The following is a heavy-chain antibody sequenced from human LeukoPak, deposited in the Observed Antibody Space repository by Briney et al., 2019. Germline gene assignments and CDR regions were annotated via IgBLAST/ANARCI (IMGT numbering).Heavy chain of an antibody. J-gene: IGHJ4*02. D-gene: IGHD6-6*01. V-gene: IGHV3-74*01. CDR3: ARGAGYSSSSDY. CDR2: INSDGSST. CDR1: GFTFSSYD. Sequence: GGSLRLSCAASGFTFSSYDMHWVRQAPGKGLVWVSRINSDGSSTSYADSVRGRFTISRDNAKNTLYLQMNSLRAEDTAVYYCARGAGYSSSSDYWGQGTPVTVSS.